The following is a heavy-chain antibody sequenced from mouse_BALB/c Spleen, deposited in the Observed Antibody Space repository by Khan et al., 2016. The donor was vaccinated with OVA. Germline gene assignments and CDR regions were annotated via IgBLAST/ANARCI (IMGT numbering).Heavy chain of an antibody. V-gene: IGHV1S135*01. CDR2: IDPYSGGT. CDR3: ARMIITTDYYAMDY. D-gene: IGHD1-1*01. Sequence: IQLVQSGPELVKPGASVKVSCKASGYSFTDYNMYWVKQSHGKSLEWIGYIDPYSGGTTYNQKFKGKATLTVDKSSSTAFMHLNSLTSEDSALYYCARMIITTDYYAMDYWGQGTSVTVSS. J-gene: IGHJ4*01. CDR1: GYSFTDYN.